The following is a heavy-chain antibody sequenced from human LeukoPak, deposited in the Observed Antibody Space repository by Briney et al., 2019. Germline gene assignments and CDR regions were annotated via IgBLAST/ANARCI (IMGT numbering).Heavy chain of an antibody. CDR2: ISWNSGSI. V-gene: IGHV3-9*01. Sequence: GGSLRLSCAASGFTFDDYAMHWVRQAPGKDLEWVSGISWNSGSIGYADSVKGRFTISRDNAKNSLYLQMNSLRAEDTALYYCAKDFSSSWSATFDYWGQGTLVTVSS. J-gene: IGHJ4*02. CDR1: GFTFDDYA. CDR3: AKDFSSSWSATFDY. D-gene: IGHD6-13*01.